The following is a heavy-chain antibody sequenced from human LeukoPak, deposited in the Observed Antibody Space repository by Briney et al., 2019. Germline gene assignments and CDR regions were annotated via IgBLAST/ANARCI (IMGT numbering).Heavy chain of an antibody. Sequence: GGSLRLSCAASGFAFSSYAMSWVRQAPGKGLEWVSAISGSGGSTYYADSVKGRFTISRDNSKNTLYLQMNSLRAEDTAVYYCAKILVPGYAFDIWGQGTMVTVSS. CDR2: ISGSGGST. J-gene: IGHJ3*02. CDR3: AKILVPGYAFDI. D-gene: IGHD6-6*01. CDR1: GFAFSSYA. V-gene: IGHV3-23*01.